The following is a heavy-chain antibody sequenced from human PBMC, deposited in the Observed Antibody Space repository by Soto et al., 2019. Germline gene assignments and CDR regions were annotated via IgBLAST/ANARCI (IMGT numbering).Heavy chain of an antibody. CDR3: AKVPAYDYVWGTYYYFDY. D-gene: IGHD3-16*01. J-gene: IGHJ4*02. Sequence: GGSLRLSCAASGFAFSNYAMSWVRQAPGKGREWVSSISGGGGSTYYADSVKGRFTISRDNSKNTLYLQMNSLRAEDTAVYYCAKVPAYDYVWGTYYYFDYWGLGALVTVSS. V-gene: IGHV3-23*01. CDR1: GFAFSNYA. CDR2: ISGGGGST.